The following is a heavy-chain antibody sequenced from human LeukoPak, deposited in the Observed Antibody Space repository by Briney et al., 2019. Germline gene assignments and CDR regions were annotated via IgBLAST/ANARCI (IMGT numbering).Heavy chain of an antibody. J-gene: IGHJ6*03. V-gene: IGHV1-2*02. Sequence: ASVKVSCKASGYTFTGYYTHWVRQAPGQGLEWMGWINPNSGGTNYAQKFQGRVTMTRDTSISTAYMELSRLRSDDTAVYYCARDEGGYGPRDYYYYYMDVWGKGTTVTISS. CDR1: GYTFTGYY. CDR2: INPNSGGT. CDR3: ARDEGGYGPRDYYYYYMDV. D-gene: IGHD3-22*01.